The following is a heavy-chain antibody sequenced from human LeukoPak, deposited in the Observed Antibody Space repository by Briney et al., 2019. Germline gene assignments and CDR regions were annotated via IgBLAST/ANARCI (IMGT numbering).Heavy chain of an antibody. CDR1: GGSISSNNYY. Sequence: PSETLSLTCTVSGGSISSNNYYWVWIRQPPGKGLEWIGSIYYSGGTYHNPSLKSRITISVDTSKNQFFLNLNSVTAADTAVYYCARRYYSGPFVYWGQGTLVTVSS. D-gene: IGHD3-10*01. CDR2: IYYSGGT. J-gene: IGHJ4*02. CDR3: ARRYYSGPFVY. V-gene: IGHV4-39*01.